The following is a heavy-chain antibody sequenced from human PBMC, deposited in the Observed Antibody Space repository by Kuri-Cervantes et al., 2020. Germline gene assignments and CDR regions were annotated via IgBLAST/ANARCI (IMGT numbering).Heavy chain of an antibody. Sequence: GGSLRLSCAASGFTFSSYGMHWVRQAPGKGLEWVAVISYDGSNKYYADSVKGRFTISRDNSKDTLYLQMNSLRAEDTAVYYCARALDYDSSGYRHGYYYYGMDVWGQGTTVTDSS. J-gene: IGHJ6*02. CDR3: ARALDYDSSGYRHGYYYYGMDV. CDR1: GFTFSSYG. D-gene: IGHD3-22*01. CDR2: ISYDGSNK. V-gene: IGHV3-30*03.